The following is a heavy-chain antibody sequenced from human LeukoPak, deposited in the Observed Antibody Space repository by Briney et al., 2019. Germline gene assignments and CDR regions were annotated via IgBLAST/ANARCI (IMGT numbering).Heavy chain of an antibody. Sequence: SETLSLTCAVYGGSFSGYYWNWIRQPPGKGLEWIGEIIHSGGTNYNPSLKSRVTISVDTSKNQFSLKLSSVTAADTAVYYCARHSGYYYGRSDPWGQGTLVTVSS. J-gene: IGHJ5*02. CDR3: ARHSGYYYGRSDP. CDR1: GGSFSGYY. V-gene: IGHV4-34*12. CDR2: IIHSGGT. D-gene: IGHD3-10*01.